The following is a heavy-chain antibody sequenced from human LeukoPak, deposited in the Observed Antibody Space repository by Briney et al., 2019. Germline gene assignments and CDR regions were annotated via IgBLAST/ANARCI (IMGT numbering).Heavy chain of an antibody. CDR2: TSGSGGST. Sequence: GGSLRLSCAASGFTFSSYAMSWVRQAPGKGLEWVSATSGSGGSTYYADSVKGRFTISRDNSKNTLYLQMNSLRAEDTAVYYCAKAVELGVLQYDYWGQGTLVTVSS. J-gene: IGHJ4*02. V-gene: IGHV3-23*01. CDR3: AKAVELGVLQYDY. D-gene: IGHD7-27*01. CDR1: GFTFSSYA.